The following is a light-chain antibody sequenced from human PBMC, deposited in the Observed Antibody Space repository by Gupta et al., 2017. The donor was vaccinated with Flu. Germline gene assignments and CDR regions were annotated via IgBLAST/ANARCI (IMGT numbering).Light chain of an antibody. Sequence: IQMTQSPSSLSASVGDRVTITCQARQDITNYLNWDQQKPGKAPKLLIYDASKGESGVPSRFSGSGSGTNFIFTISSLQPEDVATYYCQQYDNLPRTFGEGTKVEI. CDR1: QDITNY. J-gene: IGKJ1*01. CDR3: QQYDNLPRT. CDR2: DAS. V-gene: IGKV1-33*01.